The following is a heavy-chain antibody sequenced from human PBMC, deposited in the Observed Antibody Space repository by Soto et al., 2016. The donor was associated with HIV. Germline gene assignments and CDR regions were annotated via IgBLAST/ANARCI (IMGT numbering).Heavy chain of an antibody. Sequence: QVQLVQSGAEVKKPGSSVKVSCKASGGTFNNYAITWVRQAPGQGLEWMGGIIPILAIASYAQKFQGRVTITADKSTSTAYMELSSLRSEDTAVYYCARAPXGYSYGYFDYWAREPWSPSPQ. CDR2: IIPILAIA. V-gene: IGHV1-69*10. CDR1: GGTFNNYA. CDR3: ARAPXGYSYGYFDY. D-gene: IGHD5-18*01. J-gene: IGHJ4*02.